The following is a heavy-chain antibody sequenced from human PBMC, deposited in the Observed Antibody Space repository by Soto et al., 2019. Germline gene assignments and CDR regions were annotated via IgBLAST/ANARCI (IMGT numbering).Heavy chain of an antibody. D-gene: IGHD2-21*02. CDR3: ARVEYGGNSEVDWFDP. V-gene: IGHV4-30-4*01. J-gene: IGHJ5*02. Sequence: SETLSLTCTVAGGYIRSGDNYWSWIRQPPGKGLEWIGYIYYSGSAYYNPSLKTRVTISVDTSKNQFSLKLSSVAAADTAVYYCARVEYGGNSEVDWFDPWGQGTLVTVSS. CDR2: IYYSGSA. CDR1: GGYIRSGDNY.